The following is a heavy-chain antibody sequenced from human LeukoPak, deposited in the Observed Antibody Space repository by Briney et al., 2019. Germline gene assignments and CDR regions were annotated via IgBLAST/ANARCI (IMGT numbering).Heavy chain of an antibody. V-gene: IGHV3-21*01. CDR1: GFTFSDYN. J-gene: IGHJ4*02. CDR2: ISSSSSYI. Sequence: PGGSLRLSCAASGFTFSDYNMNWVRQAPGKGLEWVSSISSSSSYIYYADSVKGRFTISRDNAKNSLYLQMNSLRAEDTAVYYCARAGWIQLWTFDYWGQGTLVTVSS. D-gene: IGHD5-18*01. CDR3: ARAGWIQLWTFDY.